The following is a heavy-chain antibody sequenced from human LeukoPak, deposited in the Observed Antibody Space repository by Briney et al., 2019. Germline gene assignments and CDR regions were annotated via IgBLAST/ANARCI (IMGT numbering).Heavy chain of an antibody. D-gene: IGHD2-21*02. CDR3: ARDSHIVVVTAIGNFDY. Sequence: RAGGSLRLSCAASGFSFSRYWMNWVRQAPGKGLEWVAVISYDGSNKYYADSVKGRFTISRDNSKNTLYLQMNSLRAEDTAVYYCARDSHIVVVTAIGNFDYWGQGTLVTVSS. CDR2: ISYDGSNK. V-gene: IGHV3-30-3*01. J-gene: IGHJ4*02. CDR1: GFSFSRYW.